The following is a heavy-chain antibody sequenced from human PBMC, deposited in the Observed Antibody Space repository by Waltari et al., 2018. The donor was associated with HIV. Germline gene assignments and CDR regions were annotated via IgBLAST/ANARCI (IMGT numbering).Heavy chain of an antibody. CDR1: GFNFGAYS. Sequence: EAQLVGSGGGLVHPGGSLRLSCGASGFNFGAYSMNWVRRAPGKGLEWISYISSGERTIHYADSVRGRFTLSRDSARNSLYLQMNSLRPEDTAVYYCARGDIPYYYGMDVWGQGTTVTVS. J-gene: IGHJ6*02. V-gene: IGHV3-48*01. CDR3: ARGDIPYYYGMDV. CDR2: ISSGERTI. D-gene: IGHD2-21*01.